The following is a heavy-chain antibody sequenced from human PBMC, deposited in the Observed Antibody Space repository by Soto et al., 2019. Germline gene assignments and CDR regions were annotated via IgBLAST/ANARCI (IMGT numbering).Heavy chain of an antibody. CDR1: GFTFGAYA. J-gene: IGHJ4*02. CDR2: IRSEDYGGTT. D-gene: IGHD3-22*01. V-gene: IGHV3-49*04. CDR3: TRVIVVAIMYYCDY. Sequence: GESLTLSCTASGFTFGAYAMCWVRQGPGKGLEGVGFIRSEDYGGTTEYAVSVKGRLTISRDAFKSVAYLKMNSLKTEDTAVYFCTRVIVVAIMYYCDYWGQGSLVTVSS.